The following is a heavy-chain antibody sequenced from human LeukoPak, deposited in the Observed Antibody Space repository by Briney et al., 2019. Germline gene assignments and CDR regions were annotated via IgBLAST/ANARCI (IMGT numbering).Heavy chain of an antibody. D-gene: IGHD3-22*01. Sequence: GGSLRLSCAASGSTFSSYGMHWVRQAPGKGLERVAVIWYDGSNKYYADSVKGRFTISRDNSKNTLYLQMNSLRAEDTAVYYCAKGDSSGYWYYFDYWGQGTLVTVSS. CDR1: GSTFSSYG. CDR3: AKGDSSGYWYYFDY. CDR2: IWYDGSNK. V-gene: IGHV3-33*06. J-gene: IGHJ4*02.